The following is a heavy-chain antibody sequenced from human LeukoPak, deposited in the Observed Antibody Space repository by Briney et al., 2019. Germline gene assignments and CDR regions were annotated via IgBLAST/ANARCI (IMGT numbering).Heavy chain of an antibody. CDR3: VRWGTGKILDY. CDR1: GFTFSSHG. CDR2: IWYDGSNK. V-gene: IGHV3-33*01. D-gene: IGHD3-16*01. Sequence: GGSLRLPCAASGFTFSSHGMHWVRQSPGKGLEWVAVIWYDGSNKYYADSVKGRFTISRDNSKNTLSLQMDGLRVEDTAVYYCVRWGTGKILDYWGQGTLVTVSS. J-gene: IGHJ4*02.